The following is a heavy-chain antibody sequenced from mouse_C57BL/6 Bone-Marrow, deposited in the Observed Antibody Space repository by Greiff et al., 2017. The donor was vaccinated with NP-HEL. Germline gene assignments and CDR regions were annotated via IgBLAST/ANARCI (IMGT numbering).Heavy chain of an antibody. J-gene: IGHJ3*01. CDR1: GYTFTSYW. CDR2: IDPSDSYT. CDR3: ARKPRFAY. Sequence: QVQLKQPGAELVRPGTSVKLSCKASGYTFTSYWMHWVKQRPGQGLEWIGVIDPSDSYTNYNQKLKGKATLTVDTSSSTAYMQLSSLTSEDSAVYYCARKPRFAYWGQGTLVTVSA. V-gene: IGHV1-59*01.